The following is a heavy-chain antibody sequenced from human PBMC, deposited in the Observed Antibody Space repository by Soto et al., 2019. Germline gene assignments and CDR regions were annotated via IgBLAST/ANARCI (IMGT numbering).Heavy chain of an antibody. CDR1: GDSVSSNTAT. J-gene: IGHJ4*02. CDR3: VRGYCPGATYDLCPAFLY. CDR2: TDHWSKWST. D-gene: IGHD2-8*02. V-gene: IGHV6-1*01. Sequence: SLTLSRTCAISGDSVSSNTATWNWIRQSPSRGLVWLGRTDHWSKWSTEYAVSVTSRMTINADTSKNQFSLQLNSVTPEDTAVYYCVRGYCPGATYDLCPAFLYWGRGTLVPVS.